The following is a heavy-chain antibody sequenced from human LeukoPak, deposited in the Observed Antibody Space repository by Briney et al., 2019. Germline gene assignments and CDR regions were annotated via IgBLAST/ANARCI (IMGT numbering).Heavy chain of an antibody. J-gene: IGHJ3*02. V-gene: IGHV3-23*01. CDR1: GFTFSSYG. D-gene: IGHD4-23*01. CDR3: AKHHYGCNKLDAFDI. Sequence: GGSLRLSCAASGFTFSSYGMSWGRQAPGKGLEWVSAISGSGGSTYYADSVKGRFTISRDNSKNTLYLQMNSLRADDTAVYYCAKHHYGCNKLDAFDIWGQGTMVTVSS. CDR2: ISGSGGST.